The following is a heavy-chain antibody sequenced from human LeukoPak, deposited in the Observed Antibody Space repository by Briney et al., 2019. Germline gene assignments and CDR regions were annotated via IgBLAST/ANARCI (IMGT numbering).Heavy chain of an antibody. D-gene: IGHD1-26*01. Sequence: ASVKVSCKASGYTFTSYGISWVRQAPGQGLEWMGWISAYNGNTNYAQKLQGRVTMTTDTSTSTAYKELRSLRSDDTAVYYCARGPLFGWELRPFDPWGQGTLVTVSS. V-gene: IGHV1-18*01. J-gene: IGHJ5*02. CDR2: ISAYNGNT. CDR3: ARGPLFGWELRPFDP. CDR1: GYTFTSYG.